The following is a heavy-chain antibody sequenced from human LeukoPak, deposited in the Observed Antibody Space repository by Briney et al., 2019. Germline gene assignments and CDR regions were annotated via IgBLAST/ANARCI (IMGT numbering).Heavy chain of an antibody. J-gene: IGHJ4*02. CDR2: ISSSSSTI. D-gene: IGHD5-18*01. CDR3: ARVPGYSYGYGDY. CDR1: GFTFSSYS. Sequence: GGSLRLSCAASGFTFSSYSMNWVRQAPGKGLEWVSYISSSSSTIYYADSVKGRFTISRDNAKNSLYLQMTSLRAEDTAVYYCARVPGYSYGYGDYWGQGTLVTVS. V-gene: IGHV3-48*01.